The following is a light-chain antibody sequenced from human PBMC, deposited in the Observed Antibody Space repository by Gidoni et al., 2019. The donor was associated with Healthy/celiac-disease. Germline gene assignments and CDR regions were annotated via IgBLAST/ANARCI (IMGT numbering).Light chain of an antibody. CDR2: DAS. J-gene: IGKJ4*01. CDR3: QQYDNLPLT. V-gene: IGKV1-33*01. Sequence: LQITQSPSSLSASVGDRVTITCHASHDISNYLNWYQQKPGKATKLLIYDASNLETGDPSRFSGSGSGTDFTFTISSLQPEDIATYYCQQYDNLPLTFGGGTKVEIK. CDR1: HDISNY.